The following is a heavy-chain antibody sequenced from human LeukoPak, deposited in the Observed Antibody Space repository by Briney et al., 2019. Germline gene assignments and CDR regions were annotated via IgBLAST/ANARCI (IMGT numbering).Heavy chain of an antibody. CDR3: ASWAAGTRGGDFDY. J-gene: IGHJ4*02. D-gene: IGHD6-13*01. CDR1: GYTFTGYY. V-gene: IGHV1-2*06. Sequence: ASVKVSCKASGYTFTGYYMHWVRQAPGQGLEWMGRINPNSGGTNYAQKFQGRVTMTRETASSTAYMELSRLRSDDTAVYYCASWAAGTRGGDFDYWGQGTLVTVSS. CDR2: INPNSGGT.